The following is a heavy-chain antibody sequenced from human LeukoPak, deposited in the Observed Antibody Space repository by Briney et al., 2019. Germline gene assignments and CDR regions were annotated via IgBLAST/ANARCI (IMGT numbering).Heavy chain of an antibody. CDR3: GPLYDF. CDR2: ISGSGDST. J-gene: IGHJ4*02. V-gene: IGHV3-23*01. Sequence: PGGSLRLSCAASGFTFSNSAMSWVRQAPGRGLEWVSAISGSGDSTYYADSVKGRFTISRDNSKNTLYLQMNSLRAEDTAVYAKGPLYDFWGQGTLVTVSS. CDR1: GFTFSNSA.